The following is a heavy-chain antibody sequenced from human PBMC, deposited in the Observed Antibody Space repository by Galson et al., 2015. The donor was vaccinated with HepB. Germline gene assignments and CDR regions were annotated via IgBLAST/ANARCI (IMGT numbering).Heavy chain of an antibody. D-gene: IGHD2/OR15-2a*01. Sequence: ISGDSVSSNTAAWDWIRQSPSRGLEWLGRTYYRSKWYNDYALSVKSRITINPDTSKNQFSLQLNSVTPEDTAVYYCARSGYYAEYFQHWGQGTLVTVSS. CDR2: TYYRSKWYN. J-gene: IGHJ1*01. CDR1: GDSVSSNTAA. V-gene: IGHV6-1*01. CDR3: ARSGYYAEYFQH.